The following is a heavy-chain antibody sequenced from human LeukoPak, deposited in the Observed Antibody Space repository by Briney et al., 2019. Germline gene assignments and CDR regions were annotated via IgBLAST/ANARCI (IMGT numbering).Heavy chain of an antibody. Sequence: GGSLRLSCAPSGFTFSRYWMTWVRQASGKGLEWVASIKDDGRQKYYLDSVKGRFTVSRDNAKNSVYLQMNSLRAEDTGLYYCARDASRGCDNWGQGTLVTVSP. CDR1: GFTFSRYW. J-gene: IGHJ4*02. CDR3: ARDASRGCDN. CDR2: IKDDGRQK. V-gene: IGHV3-7*01. D-gene: IGHD5-24*01.